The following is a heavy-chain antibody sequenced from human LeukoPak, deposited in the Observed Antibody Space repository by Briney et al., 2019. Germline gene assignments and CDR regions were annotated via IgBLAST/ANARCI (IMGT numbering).Heavy chain of an antibody. CDR2: ISAYNGNT. CDR3: ARDLRDYVWGSYRYPGFDY. V-gene: IGHV1-18*01. J-gene: IGHJ4*02. Sequence: ASVKVSCKASGYTFTSYGISWVRQAPGQGLEWMGWISAYNGNTNYAQKLQGRVTMTTDTSTSTAYMELRSLRSDDTAVYYCARDLRDYVWGSYRYPGFDYWGQGTLVTVSS. D-gene: IGHD3-16*02. CDR1: GYTFTSYG.